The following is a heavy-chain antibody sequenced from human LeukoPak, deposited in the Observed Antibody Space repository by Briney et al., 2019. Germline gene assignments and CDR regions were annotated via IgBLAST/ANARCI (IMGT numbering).Heavy chain of an antibody. Sequence: GGSLRLSCAASGFTFSSYAMSWVRQAPGKGLEWVAVISHDGSNKHYADSVKGRFTISRDNSKNTLFLQMISLRPEDTAVYYCARGTDIVVVPAAIERYYGMDVWGQGTAVTVSS. CDR1: GFTFSSYA. CDR3: ARGTDIVVVPAAIERYYGMDV. D-gene: IGHD2-2*01. V-gene: IGHV3-30-3*01. J-gene: IGHJ6*02. CDR2: ISHDGSNK.